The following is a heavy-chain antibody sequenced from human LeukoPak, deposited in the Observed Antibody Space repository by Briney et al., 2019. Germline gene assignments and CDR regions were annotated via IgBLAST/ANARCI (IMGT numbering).Heavy chain of an antibody. CDR3: ARAFPHRRFMDTTMNQHWFDP. D-gene: IGHD5-18*01. CDR2: INPSGGNT. V-gene: IGHV1-46*01. J-gene: IGHJ5*02. Sequence: GASGKVSCKASGYTFTRYYMHWVRQAPGQGLEWMGIINPSGGNTNYAQKFQGRLTMTRDMSTGTVYMELSSLRYEDTAMYYCARAFPHRRFMDTTMNQHWFDPWGQGTLVTVSS. CDR1: GYTFTRYY.